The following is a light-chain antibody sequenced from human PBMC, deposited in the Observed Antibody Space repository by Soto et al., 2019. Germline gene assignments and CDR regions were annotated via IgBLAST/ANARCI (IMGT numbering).Light chain of an antibody. CDR2: KAS. J-gene: IGKJ1*01. CDR3: QQYNNYST. Sequence: DIQMTQSPSTLCRSVGDRVTITFRASQTISSWLAWYQQKPGKAPKLLIYKASTLKSGVPSRFSGSGSGTEFTLTISSLQPDDFATYYCQQYNNYSTFGQGTKVDI. V-gene: IGKV1-5*03. CDR1: QTISSW.